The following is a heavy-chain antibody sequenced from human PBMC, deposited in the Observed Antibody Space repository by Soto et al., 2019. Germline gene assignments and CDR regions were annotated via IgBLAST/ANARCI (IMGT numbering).Heavy chain of an antibody. CDR1: GFTFSSYS. CDR3: ARENYDILTGYHYFDF. V-gene: IGHV3-48*01. CDR2: ISSSSSTI. J-gene: IGHJ4*02. D-gene: IGHD3-9*01. Sequence: EVQLVESGGGLVQPGGSLRLSCAASGFTFSSYSMNWVRQAPGKGLERVSYISSSSSTIYYADSVKGRFTISRDNAKNSLYLHMNSLRAEDTAVYYCARENYDILTGYHYFDFWGQGTLVTVSS.